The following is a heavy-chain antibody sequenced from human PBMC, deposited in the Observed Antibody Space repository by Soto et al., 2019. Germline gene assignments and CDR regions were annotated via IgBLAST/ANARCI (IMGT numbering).Heavy chain of an antibody. CDR3: ARATHCSGGSCYYYYGMDV. D-gene: IGHD2-15*01. J-gene: IGHJ6*02. Sequence: QVQLVQSGAEVKKPGSSVKVSCKASGGTFSSYAISWVRQAPGQGLEWMGGIIPIFGTANYAQKFQGRVTITADESTSAAFXELSSLRSEDTAVYYCARATHCSGGSCYYYYGMDVWGQGTTVTVSS. V-gene: IGHV1-69*12. CDR2: IIPIFGTA. CDR1: GGTFSSYA.